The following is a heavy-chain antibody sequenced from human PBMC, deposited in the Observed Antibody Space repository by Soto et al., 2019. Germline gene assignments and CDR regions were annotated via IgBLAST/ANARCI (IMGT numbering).Heavy chain of an antibody. D-gene: IGHD2-15*01. CDR2: MNPNSGNT. V-gene: IGHV1-8*01. CDR1: GYTFTSYD. CDR3: ARGRRCSVGSCYSDWFDP. J-gene: IGHJ5*02. Sequence: QVQLVQSGAEVKKPGASVKVSCKASGYTFTSYDINWVRQATGQGLEWMGWMNPNSGNTGYAQKFQGRVTLTRNNSISTAYMELSSLRSEDTAVYYCARGRRCSVGSCYSDWFDPWGQGTLVTVSS.